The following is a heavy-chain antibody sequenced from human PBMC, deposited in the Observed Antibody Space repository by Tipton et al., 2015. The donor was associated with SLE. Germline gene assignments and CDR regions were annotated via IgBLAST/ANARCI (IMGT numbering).Heavy chain of an antibody. CDR2: IYSSGST. J-gene: IGHJ4*02. CDR1: GGSISTYQ. CDR3: ARLGDYDFWSGFDFDS. Sequence: TLSLTCTISGGSISTYQWGWIRQPPGKGLEWIGTIYSSGSTYHNPSLKSRVTLSIDTSKNQFSLKLSSVTAADTAVYYCARLGDYDFWSGFDFDSWGQGTLVTVSS. V-gene: IGHV4-39*07. D-gene: IGHD3-3*01.